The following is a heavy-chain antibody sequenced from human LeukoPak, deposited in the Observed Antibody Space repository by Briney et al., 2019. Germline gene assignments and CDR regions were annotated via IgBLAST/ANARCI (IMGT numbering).Heavy chain of an antibody. J-gene: IGHJ4*02. D-gene: IGHD3-9*01. V-gene: IGHV5-51*01. CDR2: IYPGDSNT. Sequence: GESLKISCKISGYRLTNNWIGWVRQVPGKGLEWMGLIYPGDSNTRYSPSFQGQVTISADKSISTAYLQWSSLKASDAAMYYCARPNYDILTGYYPPGYWGQGTLVTVSS. CDR1: GYRLTNNW. CDR3: ARPNYDILTGYYPPGY.